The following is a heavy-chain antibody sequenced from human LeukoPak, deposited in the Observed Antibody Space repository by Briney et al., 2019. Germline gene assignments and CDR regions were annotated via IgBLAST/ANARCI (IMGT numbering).Heavy chain of an antibody. J-gene: IGHJ5*02. Sequence: GASVKVSCKASGGTFSSYAISWVRQAPGQGLEWMGGIIPIFGTANYAQKFQGRVTITADKSTSTAYMELSSLRSEDTAVYYCARSGWGHYCSGGSCPPDPWGQGTLVTVSS. CDR3: ARSGWGHYCSGGSCPPDP. D-gene: IGHD2-15*01. CDR1: GGTFSSYA. CDR2: IIPIFGTA. V-gene: IGHV1-69*06.